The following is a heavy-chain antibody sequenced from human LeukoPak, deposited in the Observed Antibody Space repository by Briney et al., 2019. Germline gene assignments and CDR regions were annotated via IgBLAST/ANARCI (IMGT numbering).Heavy chain of an antibody. CDR3: AKVKRWLQLVGAFDI. J-gene: IGHJ3*02. CDR2: ISWNSGSI. Sequence: PGRSLRLSCAASGFTLDDYAMHWVRHAPGKGLGWVSGISWNSGSIGYADSVKGRFTISRDNAKNSLYLQMNSLRAEDTALYYCAKVKRWLQLVGAFDIWGQGTMVTVSS. D-gene: IGHD5-24*01. V-gene: IGHV3-9*01. CDR1: GFTLDDYA.